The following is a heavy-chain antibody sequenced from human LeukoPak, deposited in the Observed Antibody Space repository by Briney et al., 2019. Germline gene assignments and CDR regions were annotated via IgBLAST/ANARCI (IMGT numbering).Heavy chain of an antibody. J-gene: IGHJ4*02. CDR3: AKASRVGVAGSRFDY. Sequence: GGSLRLSCAASGFTLSSYAMSWVRQAPGKGLEWISGISGSGNRTYYVDSVKGRFSISRDNSKSTVYLQMNSLRVEDTAVYFCAKASRVGVAGSRFDYWGQGTLVTVSS. V-gene: IGHV3-23*01. CDR1: GFTLSSYA. D-gene: IGHD6-19*01. CDR2: ISGSGNRT.